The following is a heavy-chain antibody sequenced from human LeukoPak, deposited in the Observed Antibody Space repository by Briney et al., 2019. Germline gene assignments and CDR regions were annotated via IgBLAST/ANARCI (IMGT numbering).Heavy chain of an antibody. CDR1: GDTFTTYA. CDR2: IIPMLDTP. CDR3: ARAGIPGYCTNVTCSNWLDP. J-gene: IGHJ5*02. D-gene: IGHD2-8*01. V-gene: IGHV1-69*06. Sequence: SVKVSCKASGDTFTTYAIIWVRQAPGQGLEWMGGIIPMLDTPNYAQRLQGRVTITADKSTKTAYMELTSLRSEDTAVYYCARAGIPGYCTNVTCSNWLDPWGQGTLVTVSS.